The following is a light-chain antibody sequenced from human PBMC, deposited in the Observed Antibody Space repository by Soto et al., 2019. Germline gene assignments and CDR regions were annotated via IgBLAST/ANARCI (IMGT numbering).Light chain of an antibody. Sequence: QSVLSQEPSVSGTPGQRVAMACSGGNSDIGKNSVNWYRQVPGTAPQLLIYSDTMRSFGIPDRFSASKSGTSASLAIGGLQSDDEALYVCASWDDSLNGLVFGGGTQLTVL. CDR2: SDT. V-gene: IGLV1-44*01. J-gene: IGLJ7*01. CDR1: NSDIGKNS. CDR3: ASWDDSLNGLV.